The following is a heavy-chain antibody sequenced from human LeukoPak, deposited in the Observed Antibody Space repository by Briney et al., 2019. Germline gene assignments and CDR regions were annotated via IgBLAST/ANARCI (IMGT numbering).Heavy chain of an antibody. Sequence: SETLSLTCAVYGGSFSGYYWSWIRQPPGKGLEWIGEINHSGSTNYNPSLKSRVTISVDTSKNQFSLKLSSVTAADTAVYYCARGGDGINYYYGMDVWGQGTTVTVSS. CDR1: GGSFSGYY. CDR2: INHSGST. D-gene: IGHD1-14*01. V-gene: IGHV4-34*01. J-gene: IGHJ6*02. CDR3: ARGGDGINYYYGMDV.